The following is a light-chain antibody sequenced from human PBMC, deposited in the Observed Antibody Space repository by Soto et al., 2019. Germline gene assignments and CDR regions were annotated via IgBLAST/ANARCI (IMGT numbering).Light chain of an antibody. J-gene: IGLJ3*02. CDR1: SSDVGGYNY. Sequence: QSVLTQPASVSGSPGQSITISCTGTSSDVGGYNYVSWYQQHPGKAPKLMIYEVTNRPSGVSSRFSGSKSGNTASLTISGLQPEDEGDYYCSSYSSTSTPWVFGGGTKVTVL. CDR2: EVT. V-gene: IGLV2-14*01. CDR3: SSYSSTSTPWV.